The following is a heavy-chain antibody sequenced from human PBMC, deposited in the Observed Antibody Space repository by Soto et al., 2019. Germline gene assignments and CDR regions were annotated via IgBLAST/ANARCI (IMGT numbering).Heavy chain of an antibody. V-gene: IGHV1-18*01. Sequence: GASVKVSCKASGYTFTSYGISWVRQAPGQGLEWMGWISAYNGNTNYAQKLQGRVTMTTDTSTSTAYMELRSLRSDDTAVYYCARTYDSSGYYYVFSDYWGQGTLVTVSS. CDR3: ARTYDSSGYYYVFSDY. CDR2: ISAYNGNT. J-gene: IGHJ4*02. CDR1: GYTFTSYG. D-gene: IGHD3-22*01.